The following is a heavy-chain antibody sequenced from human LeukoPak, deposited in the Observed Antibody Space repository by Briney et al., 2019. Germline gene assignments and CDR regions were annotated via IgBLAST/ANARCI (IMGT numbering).Heavy chain of an antibody. J-gene: IGHJ6*02. D-gene: IGHD5-24*01. CDR1: GGTFSSYA. V-gene: IGHV1-69*13. CDR3: ARVALGRRWLQTSYYYGMDV. Sequence: ASVKVSCEASGGTFSSYAISWVRQAPGQGLEWMGGIIPIFGTANYAQKFQGRVTITADESTSTAYMELSSLRSEDTAVFYCARVALGRRWLQTSYYYGMDVWGQGTTVTVSS. CDR2: IIPIFGTA.